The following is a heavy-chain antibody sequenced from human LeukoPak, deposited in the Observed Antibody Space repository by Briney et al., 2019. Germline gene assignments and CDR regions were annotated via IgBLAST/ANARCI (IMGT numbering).Heavy chain of an antibody. CDR2: ISGSGGST. CDR1: GFTLSSYA. J-gene: IGHJ3*02. Sequence: GGSLRLSCAASGFTLSSYAMSWVRQAPGKGLEWVSAISGSGGSTYYADSVKGRLSIYREKCKNSMYLKMNRQRAEDTVVYYCAKVGDIVVVPAAIGAFDIWGQGTMVTVSS. D-gene: IGHD2-2*01. CDR3: AKVGDIVVVPAAIGAFDI. V-gene: IGHV3-23*01.